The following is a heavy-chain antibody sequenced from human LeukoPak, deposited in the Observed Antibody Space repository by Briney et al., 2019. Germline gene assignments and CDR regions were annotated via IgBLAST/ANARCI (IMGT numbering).Heavy chain of an antibody. V-gene: IGHV3-30*02. CDR1: GFTFSTYG. J-gene: IGHJ6*03. D-gene: IGHD3-3*01. Sequence: GGSLRLSCAASGFTFSTYGMHWVRQAPGKGLEWVAFIRYDGSNQYYADSVKGRFTISRDNSKNTLYLQMNSLRAGDTAVYYCAKVVGPWSGLRGYMDVWGKGTTVTVSS. CDR3: AKVVGPWSGLRGYMDV. CDR2: IRYDGSNQ.